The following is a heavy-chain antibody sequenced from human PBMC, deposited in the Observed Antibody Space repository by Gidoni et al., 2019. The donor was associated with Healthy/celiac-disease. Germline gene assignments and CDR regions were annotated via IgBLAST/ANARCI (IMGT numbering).Heavy chain of an antibody. Sequence: QVQLVQSGAEVKKPGSSVKVSCKASGGPFSSYTISWVRQAPGQGLEWMGRIIPILGIANYAKKFQGRGTITADKSTSTAYMERSSLRSEDTAVYYCARGSSGGGAFDIWGQGTMVTVSS. D-gene: IGHD6-6*01. CDR1: GGPFSSYT. CDR3: ARGSSGGGAFDI. J-gene: IGHJ3*02. V-gene: IGHV1-69*02. CDR2: IIPILGIA.